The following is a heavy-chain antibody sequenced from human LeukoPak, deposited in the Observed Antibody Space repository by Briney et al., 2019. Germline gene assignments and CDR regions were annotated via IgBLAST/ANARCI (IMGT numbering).Heavy chain of an antibody. CDR3: AKETRQTYYDLQLGYFDL. CDR1: GFTFSSYS. CDR2: ISSSSSYI. J-gene: IGHJ2*01. Sequence: GGSLRLSCAASGFTFSSYSMNWVRQAPGKGLEWVSSISSSSSYIYYADSVKGRFTISRDNSKNTLYLQMNSLRAEDTAVYYCAKETRQTYYDLQLGYFDLWGRGTLVTVSS. D-gene: IGHD3-3*01. V-gene: IGHV3-21*04.